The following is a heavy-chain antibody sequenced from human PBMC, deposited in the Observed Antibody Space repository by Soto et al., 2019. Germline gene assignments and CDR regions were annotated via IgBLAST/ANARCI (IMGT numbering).Heavy chain of an antibody. J-gene: IGHJ4*02. CDR1: VGSISIYY. Sequence: PSETLSLTCTISVGSISIYYWSWIRQPPGKGLEWIGYIYYSGSTNYNPSLKSRVTISVDTSKNQFSLKLSSVTAADTAVYYCARYMVRGGKYYFDYWGQGTLVTVSS. CDR3: ARYMVRGGKYYFDY. CDR2: IYYSGST. D-gene: IGHD3-10*01. V-gene: IGHV4-59*01.